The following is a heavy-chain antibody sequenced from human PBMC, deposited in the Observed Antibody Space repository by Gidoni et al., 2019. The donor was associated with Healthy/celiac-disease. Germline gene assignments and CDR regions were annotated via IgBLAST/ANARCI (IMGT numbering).Heavy chain of an antibody. V-gene: IGHV3-23*01. J-gene: IGHJ4*02. Sequence: EVQLLESGGGLVQPGGSLRRSCAASGFTFSSYAMSWVRQAPGKGLEWVSAISGSGGSTYYADSVKGRFTISRDNSKNTLYLQVNSLRAEDTAVYYCAKNRRIYYDSSGHFDYWGQGTLVTVSS. D-gene: IGHD3-22*01. CDR3: AKNRRIYYDSSGHFDY. CDR1: GFTFSSYA. CDR2: ISGSGGST.